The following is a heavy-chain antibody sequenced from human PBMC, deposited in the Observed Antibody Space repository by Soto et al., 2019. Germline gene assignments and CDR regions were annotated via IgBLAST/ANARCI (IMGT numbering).Heavy chain of an antibody. V-gene: IGHV3-23*01. CDR2: INGGGDTT. Sequence: GGSLKLSCAASGFSASNYAMSWVRQAPGKGLEWLSSINGGGDTTYYADSVKGRVTISRDSSKNTLYLQLNSLTAEDTAVYFCSGGSCYDYWGQGTLVTVSS. CDR3: SGGSCYDY. CDR1: GFSASNYA. D-gene: IGHD2-15*01. J-gene: IGHJ4*02.